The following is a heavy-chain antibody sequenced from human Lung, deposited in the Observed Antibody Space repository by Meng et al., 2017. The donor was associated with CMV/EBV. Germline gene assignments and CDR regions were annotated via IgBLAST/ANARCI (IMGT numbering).Heavy chain of an antibody. D-gene: IGHD4-23*01. CDR2: TYYRSKWYH. CDR1: GDIVSSNSAA. V-gene: IGHV6-1*01. J-gene: IGHJ4*02. CDR3: ARGINGGCGD. Sequence: QVQPQQSGPGLVKPSQTLPLTCAISGDIVSSNSAAWHWIRQSPSRGLEWLGRTYYRSKWYHEYAVSVKSRITISPDTPKNQFSLQLNSMTPEDTAVYYCARGINGGCGDWGQGTLVTVSS.